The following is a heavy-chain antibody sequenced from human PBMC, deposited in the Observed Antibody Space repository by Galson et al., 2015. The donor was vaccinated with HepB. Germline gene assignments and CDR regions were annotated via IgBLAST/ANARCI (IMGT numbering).Heavy chain of an antibody. CDR3: ARINDAYDTFDY. J-gene: IGHJ4*02. Sequence: PALVKPTQTLTLTCTFSGFSLSTSGMCVSWIRQPPGKALEWLARIDWDDDKYYSTSLKTRLTISKDTSKNQVVLTMTNMDPVDTATYYCARINDAYDTFDYWGQGTLVTVSS. V-gene: IGHV2-70*11. CDR1: GFSLSTSGMC. D-gene: IGHD3-9*01. CDR2: IDWDDDK.